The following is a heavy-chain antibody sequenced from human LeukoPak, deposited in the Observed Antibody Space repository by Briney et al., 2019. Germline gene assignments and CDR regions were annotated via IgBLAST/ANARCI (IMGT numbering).Heavy chain of an antibody. Sequence: SQTLSLTCAISGDTVSSDSGAWSRIRQSPSRGLEWLGRTYYRSKWYFEYAVSVRGRITIHPDTSKNQFSLQLNSVTPEDTAVYYCARDASGFYTSGWSFFDPWGQGTLVTVSS. J-gene: IGHJ5*02. V-gene: IGHV6-1*01. CDR1: GDTVSSDSGA. CDR3: ARDASGFYTSGWSFFDP. CDR2: TYYRSKWYF. D-gene: IGHD6-19*01.